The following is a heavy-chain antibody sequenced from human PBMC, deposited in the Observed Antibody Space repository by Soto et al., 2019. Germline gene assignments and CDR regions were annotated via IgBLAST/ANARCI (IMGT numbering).Heavy chain of an antibody. CDR1: GYTFTSYY. CDR2: INPSGGST. J-gene: IGHJ3*02. V-gene: IGHV1-46*01. CDR3: ARGGADYGKVDNSGRLDI. D-gene: IGHD4-17*01. Sequence: ASVKVSCKASGYTFTSYYMHWVRQAPGQGLEWMGIINPSGGSTSYAQKFQGRVTMTRDTSTSTVYMELSSLRSEDTAVYYCARGGADYGKVDNSGRLDIWGQGTMVTVSS.